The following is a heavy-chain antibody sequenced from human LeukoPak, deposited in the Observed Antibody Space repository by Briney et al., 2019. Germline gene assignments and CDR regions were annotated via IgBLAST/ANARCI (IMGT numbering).Heavy chain of an antibody. CDR3: ARGGMTGGYSEDAFDI. D-gene: IGHD5-12*01. Sequence: SETLSLTCAVSGYSISSGYYWNWIRQPAGKGLEWIGRIYTSGNTNYSPSLKSRVTISLDTSKNQLSLKLSSVTAADKAVYYCARGGMTGGYSEDAFDIWGQGTMVTVSS. CDR2: IYTSGNT. J-gene: IGHJ3*02. V-gene: IGHV4-61*02. CDR1: GYSISSGYY.